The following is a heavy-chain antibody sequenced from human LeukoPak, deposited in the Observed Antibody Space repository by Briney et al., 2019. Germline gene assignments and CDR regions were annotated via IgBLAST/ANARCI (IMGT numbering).Heavy chain of an antibody. D-gene: IGHD3-3*01. V-gene: IGHV4-30-4*01. CDR3: ARAVNPMPITILPTLNWFDP. CDR1: GGSISSGDYY. Sequence: SQTLSLTCTVSGGSISSGDYYWSWIRQPPGTGLEWIGYIYCSGSTYYNPSLKSRVTISVDTSKNQFSLKLSSVTAADTAVYYCARAVNPMPITILPTLNWFDPWGQGTLVTVSS. J-gene: IGHJ5*02. CDR2: IYCSGST.